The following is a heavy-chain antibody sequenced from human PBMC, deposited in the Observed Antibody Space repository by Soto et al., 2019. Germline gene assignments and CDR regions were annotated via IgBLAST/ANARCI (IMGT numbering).Heavy chain of an antibody. Sequence: ASVKLSCKDSGYTFTSYGISWVRQAPGQGLEWMGWISAYNGNTNYAQKLQGRVTMTTDTSTSTAYMELRSLRSDDTAVYYCARDRVGATLPYYYYGMDVWGQGTTVTVSS. D-gene: IGHD1-26*01. V-gene: IGHV1-18*04. CDR1: GYTFTSYG. CDR2: ISAYNGNT. J-gene: IGHJ6*02. CDR3: ARDRVGATLPYYYYGMDV.